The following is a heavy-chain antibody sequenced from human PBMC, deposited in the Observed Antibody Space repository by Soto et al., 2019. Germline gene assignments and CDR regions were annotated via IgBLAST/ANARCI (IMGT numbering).Heavy chain of an antibody. CDR2: IKSKTDGGTT. CDR1: GFTLSNAW. CDR3: TTLRTAGLKYYYYYMDV. Sequence: GGSLRLSCAASGFTLSNAWMSWVRQAPGKGLEWVGRIKSKTDGGTTDYAAPVKGRFTISRDDSKNTLYLQMNSLKTEDTAVYYCTTLRTAGLKYYYYYMDVWGKGTTVTVSS. V-gene: IGHV3-15*01. J-gene: IGHJ6*03. D-gene: IGHD1-1*01.